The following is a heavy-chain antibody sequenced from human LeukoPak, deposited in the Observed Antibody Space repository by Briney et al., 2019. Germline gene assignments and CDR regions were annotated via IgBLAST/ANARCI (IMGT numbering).Heavy chain of an antibody. J-gene: IGHJ4*02. CDR1: GDSLSSGSYY. CDR2: INHSGST. CDR3: ASRYCSSTSCYSGSGGYFDY. Sequence: SETLSLTCTVSGDSLSSGSYYWRWIRQPPGKGLEWIGEINHSGSTNYNPSLKSRVTISVDTSKNQFYLRLSSVTAADTAVYYCASRYCSSTSCYSGSGGYFDYWGQGTLVTVSS. V-gene: IGHV4-39*07. D-gene: IGHD2-2*02.